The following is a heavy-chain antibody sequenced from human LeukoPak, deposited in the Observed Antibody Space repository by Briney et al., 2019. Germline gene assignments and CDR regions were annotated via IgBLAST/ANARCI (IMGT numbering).Heavy chain of an antibody. CDR3: ARGAPLIDINYDSSGYSFDY. D-gene: IGHD3-22*01. CDR2: ISPSGGST. J-gene: IGHJ4*02. CDR1: GYTFTSYY. V-gene: IGHV1-46*01. Sequence: ASVKVSCKASGYTFTSYYMHWVRQAPGQGLEWMGIISPSGGSTSYAQKFQGRVTMTRDTSTSTVYMELSSLRSEDTAVYYCARGAPLIDINYDSSGYSFDYWGQGTLVTVSS.